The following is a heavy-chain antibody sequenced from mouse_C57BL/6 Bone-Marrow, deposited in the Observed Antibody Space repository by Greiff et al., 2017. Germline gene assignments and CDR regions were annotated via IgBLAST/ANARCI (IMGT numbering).Heavy chain of an antibody. D-gene: IGHD2-4*01. CDR3: VLIYYDYDEAY. Sequence: QVQLQQPGAELVKPGASVKLSCKASGYTFTSYWMHWVKQRPGQGLEWIGMIHPNSGSTNYNEKFKSKATLTVDKSSSTAYMQLSSLTSEDSAVYYCVLIYYDYDEAYWGQGTLVTVSA. CDR2: IHPNSGST. V-gene: IGHV1-64*01. J-gene: IGHJ3*01. CDR1: GYTFTSYW.